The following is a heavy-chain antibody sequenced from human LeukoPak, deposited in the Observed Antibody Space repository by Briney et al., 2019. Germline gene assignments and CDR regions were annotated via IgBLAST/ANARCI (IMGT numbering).Heavy chain of an antibody. V-gene: IGHV4-30-4*01. CDR3: ARDIIGYSGYYYFDY. Sequence: SETLSLTCTVSGDSISSYYWSWIRQPPGKGLEWIGYIYYSGSTYYNPSLKSRVTISVDTSKKQFSLKLRSVTAADTAVYYCARDIIGYSGYYYFDYWGQGTLVTVSS. CDR1: GDSISSYY. CDR2: IYYSGST. J-gene: IGHJ4*02. D-gene: IGHD5-12*01.